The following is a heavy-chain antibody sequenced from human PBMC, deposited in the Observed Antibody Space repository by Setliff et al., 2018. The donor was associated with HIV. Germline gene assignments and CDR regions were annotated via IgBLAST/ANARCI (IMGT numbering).Heavy chain of an antibody. V-gene: IGHV3-23*01. D-gene: IGHD5-18*01. J-gene: IGHJ4*02. CDR3: AKGFRPVDTALVSGPTY. CDR2: ITSGGST. CDR1: GFTFITYA. Sequence: GGSLRLSCVASGFTFITYAMNWVRQAPEKGLEWVSIITSGGSTYYADSAKGRFIISRDNSQNTLYLQMNSLRADDTAIYYCAKGFRPVDTALVSGPTYWGQGIRVTVSS.